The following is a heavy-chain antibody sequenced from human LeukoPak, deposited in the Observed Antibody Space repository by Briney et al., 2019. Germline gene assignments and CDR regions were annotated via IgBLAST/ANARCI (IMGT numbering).Heavy chain of an antibody. CDR1: GGSISNYY. J-gene: IGHJ6*03. D-gene: IGHD4-11*01. CDR3: ARLPGMTTVDYYYYYMDV. Sequence: SETLSLTCTVSGGSISNYYWSWIRQPPGKGLEWTGYIYYSGSTNYNPSLKSRVTISVDTSKNQFSLKLTSVTAADTAVYYCARLPGMTTVDYYYYYMDVWGKGTTVTVSS. V-gene: IGHV4-59*01. CDR2: IYYSGST.